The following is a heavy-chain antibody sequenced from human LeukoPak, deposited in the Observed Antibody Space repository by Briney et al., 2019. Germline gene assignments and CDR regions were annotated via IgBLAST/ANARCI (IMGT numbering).Heavy chain of an antibody. CDR2: INPNSGGT. Sequence: GASVKVSCKASGYTFTGYYMHWVRQAPGQGLEWMGWINPNSGGTNYAQKFQGRVTMTRDTSISTAYMELSSLRSEDTAVYYCARVGPTGYCSGGSCAYYYYYYYMDVWGKGTTVTVSS. D-gene: IGHD2-15*01. CDR3: ARVGPTGYCSGGSCAYYYYYYYMDV. CDR1: GYTFTGYY. V-gene: IGHV1-2*02. J-gene: IGHJ6*03.